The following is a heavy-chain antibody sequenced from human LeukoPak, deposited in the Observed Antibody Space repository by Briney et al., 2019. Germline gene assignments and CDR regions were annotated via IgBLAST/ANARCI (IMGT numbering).Heavy chain of an antibody. D-gene: IGHD3-10*02. V-gene: IGHV3-21*01. Sequence: NPGGSLRLSCAASGFTFSSYSMNWVRQAPGKGLEWVSSISSSSSYIYYADSVKRRFTISRNNAKNSLYLQMNSLRAEGTAVYYCARDTKFSGAFDYWGQGTLGTVS. CDR2: ISSSSSYI. CDR3: ARDTKFSGAFDY. CDR1: GFTFSSYS. J-gene: IGHJ4*02.